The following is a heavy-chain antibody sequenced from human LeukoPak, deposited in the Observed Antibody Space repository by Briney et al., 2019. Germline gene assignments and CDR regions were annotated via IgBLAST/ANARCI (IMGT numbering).Heavy chain of an antibody. V-gene: IGHV3-23*01. CDR1: GFTFSSYA. D-gene: IGHD4-17*01. Sequence: QPGGSLRLSCAASGFTFSSYAMSWVRQAPGKGLEWVSAISGSGGSTYYADSVKGRFTISRDNSKNTLYLQMNSLRAEDTAVYYCARDGTVTTGIFDYWGQGTLVTVSS. J-gene: IGHJ4*02. CDR3: ARDGTVTTGIFDY. CDR2: ISGSGGST.